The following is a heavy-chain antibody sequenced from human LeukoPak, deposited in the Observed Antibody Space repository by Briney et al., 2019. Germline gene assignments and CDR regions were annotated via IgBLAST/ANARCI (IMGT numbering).Heavy chain of an antibody. CDR3: ARIYGDPTAGNAFDI. J-gene: IGHJ3*02. CDR2: ISAYNGNT. CDR1: GYTFTNYI. Sequence: GASVKVSCKASGYTFTNYIISWVRQAPGQGLEWMGWISAYNGNTNYAQKLQGRVTMTTDTSTATAYMELRSLRSDDTAVYYCARIYGDPTAGNAFDIWGQGTMVTVSS. D-gene: IGHD4-17*01. V-gene: IGHV1-18*01.